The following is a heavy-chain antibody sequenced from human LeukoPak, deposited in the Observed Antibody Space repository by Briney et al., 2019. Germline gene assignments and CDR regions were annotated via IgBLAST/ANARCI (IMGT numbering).Heavy chain of an antibody. Sequence: ASVKVSCKASGGTFSSYAISWVRQAPGQGLEWMGGIIPIFGTANYAQKFQGRVTITADEPTSTAYMELSSLRSEDTAVYYCARDLRDTAMAELYYYYYYGMDVWGQGTTVTVSS. J-gene: IGHJ6*02. CDR1: GGTFSSYA. V-gene: IGHV1-69*13. D-gene: IGHD5-18*01. CDR2: IIPIFGTA. CDR3: ARDLRDTAMAELYYYYYYGMDV.